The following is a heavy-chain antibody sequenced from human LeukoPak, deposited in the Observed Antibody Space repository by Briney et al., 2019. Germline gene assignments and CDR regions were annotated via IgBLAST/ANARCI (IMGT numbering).Heavy chain of an antibody. CDR2: IYYSGST. CDR1: DGSISSGDYY. D-gene: IGHD3-10*01. J-gene: IGHJ3*02. V-gene: IGHV4-30-4*01. Sequence: SETLSLTCTVSDGSISSGDYYWSWIRQPPGKGLEWIGYIYYSGSTYYNPSLKSRVTISVDTSKNQFSLKLSSVTAADTAVYYCARENLMVRGNAFYIWGQGTMVTVSS. CDR3: ARENLMVRGNAFYI.